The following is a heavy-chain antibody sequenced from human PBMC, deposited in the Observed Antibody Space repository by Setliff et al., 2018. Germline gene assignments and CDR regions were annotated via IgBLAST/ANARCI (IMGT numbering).Heavy chain of an antibody. CDR2: IYYSGTT. CDR1: GGSISSGVYY. V-gene: IGHV4-61*03. CDR3: ARGRGSGGNPLWY. Sequence: PSETLSLTCTVSGGSISSGVYYWGWIRQPPGKGLEWIGYIYYSGTTNYNPSLKSRVTISVDTSKNHFSLRLSSVTAADTAVYYCARGRGSGGNPLWYWGQGTLVTVSS. D-gene: IGHD2-15*01. J-gene: IGHJ4*02.